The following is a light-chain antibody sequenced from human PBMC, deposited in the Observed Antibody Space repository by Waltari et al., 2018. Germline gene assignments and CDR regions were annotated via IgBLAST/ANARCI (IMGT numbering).Light chain of an antibody. J-gene: IGKJ1*01. Sequence: DIVMTQSPDSLAVSLGERATINCKYSHSVLYSSNNKNYLAWYQQKPGQPPKLLIYWASTRESGVPDRFSGSGSGTDFTLTISSLQAEDVAVYYCQQYLSTPPTFGQGTKVEIK. V-gene: IGKV4-1*01. CDR3: QQYLSTPPT. CDR1: HSVLYSSNNKNY. CDR2: WAS.